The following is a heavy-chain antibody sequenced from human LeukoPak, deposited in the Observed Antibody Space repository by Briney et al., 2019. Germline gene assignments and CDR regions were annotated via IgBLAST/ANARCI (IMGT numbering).Heavy chain of an antibody. CDR1: GFTFSSYW. Sequence: GGSLRLSCAASGFTFSSYWMSWVRQAPGKGLEGVANIKQDGSEKYYADSVKGRFTISRDNAKNSLYLQMNSLRAEDTAVYYCARGPEYYDILTGYYHFDYWGQGTLVTVSS. CDR3: ARGPEYYDILTGYYHFDY. J-gene: IGHJ4*02. CDR2: IKQDGSEK. D-gene: IGHD3-9*01. V-gene: IGHV3-7*03.